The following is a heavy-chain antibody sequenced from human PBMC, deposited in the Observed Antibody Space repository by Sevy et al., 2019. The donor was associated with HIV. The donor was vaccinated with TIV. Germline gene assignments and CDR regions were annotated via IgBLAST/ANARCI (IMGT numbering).Heavy chain of an antibody. CDR1: GFPFSSFA. Sequence: GGSLRLSCAASGFPFSSFAMSWVRQAPGKGLEWVSVISGGGGNTYYADSMKGRFTISRDNSKNTVYLQINSLRVEDTAVYYCVKDKSAGVVDFDFWGQGSLVTVSS. V-gene: IGHV3-23*01. CDR2: ISGGGGNT. CDR3: VKDKSAGVVDFDF. D-gene: IGHD3-3*01. J-gene: IGHJ4*02.